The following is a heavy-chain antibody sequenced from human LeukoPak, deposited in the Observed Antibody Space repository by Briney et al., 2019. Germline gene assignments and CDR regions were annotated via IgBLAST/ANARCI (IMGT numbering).Heavy chain of an antibody. CDR1: GGSISSSSYY. Sequence: SETLSLTCTVSGGSISSSSYYWGWIRQPPGKGLEWIGSLYYSGSTNYNPSLKSRVTISVDTSKNQFSLKLSSVTAADTAVYYCARVRIAAAGYFDYWGQGTLVTVSS. V-gene: IGHV4-39*07. D-gene: IGHD6-13*01. J-gene: IGHJ4*02. CDR2: LYYSGST. CDR3: ARVRIAAAGYFDY.